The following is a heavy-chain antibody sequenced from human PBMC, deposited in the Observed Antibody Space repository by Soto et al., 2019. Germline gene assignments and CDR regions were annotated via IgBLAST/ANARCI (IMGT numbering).Heavy chain of an antibody. V-gene: IGHV5-10-1*01. CDR2: IDPSDSYT. D-gene: IGHD1-7*01. Sequence: GESLKISCKGSGYSFTSYWISWVRQMPGKGLEWMGRIDPSDSYTNYSPSFQGHVTISADKSISTAYLQWSSLKASDTAMYYCARPNGGRSTSLNYVHYPYYGMDVWGQGTTVTAPQ. CDR3: ARPNGGRSTSLNYVHYPYYGMDV. CDR1: GYSFTSYW. J-gene: IGHJ6*01.